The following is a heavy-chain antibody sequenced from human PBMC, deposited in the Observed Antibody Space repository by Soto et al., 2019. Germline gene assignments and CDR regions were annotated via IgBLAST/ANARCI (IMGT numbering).Heavy chain of an antibody. CDR2: IYWNDDK. J-gene: IGHJ5*02. Sequence: QITLKESGPTLVKPTQTLTLTCTFSGFSLSTGGMGVGWIRQPPGKAPEWLALIYWNDDKRYSPSLKSRLTITKDTSKNQVVLTMTNMDPVDTATYYCAHRPTTVTKGWFDPWGQGTLATVSS. D-gene: IGHD4-17*01. CDR1: GFSLSTGGMG. V-gene: IGHV2-5*01. CDR3: AHRPTTVTKGWFDP.